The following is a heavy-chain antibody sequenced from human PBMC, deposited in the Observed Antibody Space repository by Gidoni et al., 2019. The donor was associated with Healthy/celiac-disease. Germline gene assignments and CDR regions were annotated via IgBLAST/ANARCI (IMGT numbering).Heavy chain of an antibody. V-gene: IGHV5-10-1*03. D-gene: IGHD3-22*01. CDR3: ARGMNYYDSSGY. Sequence: EVQLAQSGAEVKKTGESRRISWKGSGYSFTSYWISWVRQMPGKGLEWMGRIDPSDSYTNYSPSFQGHVTISADKSISTAYLQWSSLKASDTAMYYCARGMNYYDSSGYWGQGTLVTVSS. CDR1: GYSFTSYW. J-gene: IGHJ4*02. CDR2: IDPSDSYT.